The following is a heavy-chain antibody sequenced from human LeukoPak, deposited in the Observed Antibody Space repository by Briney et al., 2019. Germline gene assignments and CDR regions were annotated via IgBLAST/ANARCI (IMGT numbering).Heavy chain of an antibody. Sequence: ASVKVSCKASGYTFTGYYIHWARQAPGQGLEWVGWINPKNGGSNYAQKFQGRVTMTRDRAISTAYMELSRLTSDDTAVYYCARASFWESPINWFAPWGLGTLVTVSS. D-gene: IGHD3-16*01. V-gene: IGHV1-2*02. CDR3: ARASFWESPINWFAP. J-gene: IGHJ5*02. CDR1: GYTFTGYY. CDR2: INPKNGGS.